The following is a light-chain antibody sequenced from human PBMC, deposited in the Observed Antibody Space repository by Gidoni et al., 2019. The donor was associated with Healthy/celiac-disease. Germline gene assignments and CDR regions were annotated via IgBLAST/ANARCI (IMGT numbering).Light chain of an antibody. CDR1: SSDGGGYNY. CDR2: EVS. V-gene: IGLV2-14*01. J-gene: IGLJ1*01. Sequence: QPALTQPASVSGSPGQSITISCTGTSSDGGGYNYVSWYQQHPGKAPKLMIYEVSNRPSGVSNRFSGSKSGNTASLTISGLQAEDEADYYCSSYTSSSTEVFGTGTKVTVL. CDR3: SSYTSSSTEV.